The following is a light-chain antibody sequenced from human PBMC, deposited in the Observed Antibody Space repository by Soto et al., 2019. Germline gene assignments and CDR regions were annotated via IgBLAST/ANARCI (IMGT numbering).Light chain of an antibody. CDR1: XXVGXXX. J-gene: IGKJ2*01. V-gene: IGKV3-20*01. Sequence: NVLTQSPGTLSLSPGXXXXLXXXASXXVGXXXLAWYQQKPGQAPRLLIYVATTRAPGIPDRFSGSGSGTDFTLTISRLEPEDFAVYYCHQYGNSPHTFGQGTKLEIK. CDR3: HQYGNSPHT. CDR2: VAT.